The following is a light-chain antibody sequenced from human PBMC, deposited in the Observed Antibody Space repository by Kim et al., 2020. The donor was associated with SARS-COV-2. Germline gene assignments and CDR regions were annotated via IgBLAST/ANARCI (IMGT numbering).Light chain of an antibody. CDR1: QSISRY. J-gene: IGKJ1*01. CDR3: HQSYSTPQT. Sequence: VSLRDRVTVTCRASQSISRYLNWYQQKPGKAPKLLIYAASTLQSGVPSRFSGSGSGTDFTLTISSLQPEDFATYYCHQSYSTPQTFGQGTKVDIK. CDR2: AAS. V-gene: IGKV1-39*01.